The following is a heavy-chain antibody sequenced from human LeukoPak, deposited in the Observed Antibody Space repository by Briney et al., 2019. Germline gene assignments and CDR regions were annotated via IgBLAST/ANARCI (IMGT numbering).Heavy chain of an antibody. CDR1: GFTFSSYA. Sequence: PGGSLRLSCAASGFTFSSYAMSWVRQAPGRGLEWVSIISGSGGRTSSTYYADSVKGRFTISRDNSKNTLYLQMNSLRAADTAIYYCSKMLACGLWCAFDIWGQGTMVTVSS. CDR3: SKMLACGLWCAFDI. V-gene: IGHV3-23*01. D-gene: IGHD2-21*01. J-gene: IGHJ3*02. CDR2: ISGSGGRTSST.